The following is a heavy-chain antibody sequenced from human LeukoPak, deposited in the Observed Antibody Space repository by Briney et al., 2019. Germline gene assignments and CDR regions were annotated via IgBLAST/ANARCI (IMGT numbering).Heavy chain of an antibody. Sequence: PSETLSLTCTVSGGSISSSSYYWGWIRQPPGKGLEWIGSIYYSGSTYYNPSLKSRVTISVDTSKNQFSLKLSSVTAADTAVYYCARFTILSSWYPWGQGTLVTVSS. D-gene: IGHD6-13*01. V-gene: IGHV4-39*01. J-gene: IGHJ5*02. CDR1: GGSISSSSYY. CDR3: ARFTILSSWYP. CDR2: IYYSGST.